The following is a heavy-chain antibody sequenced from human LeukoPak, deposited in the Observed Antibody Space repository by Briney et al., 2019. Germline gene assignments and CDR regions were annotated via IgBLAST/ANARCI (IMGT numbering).Heavy chain of an antibody. Sequence: RASVKVSCKASGYTFTGYYMHWVRQAPGQGLEWMGIINPSGGSTSYVQKFQGRVTMTRDMSTSTVYMELSSLRSEDTAVYYCAREYCSGGSCDGGFDYWGQGTLVTVSS. CDR2: INPSGGST. V-gene: IGHV1-46*01. D-gene: IGHD2-15*01. J-gene: IGHJ4*02. CDR1: GYTFTGYY. CDR3: AREYCSGGSCDGGFDY.